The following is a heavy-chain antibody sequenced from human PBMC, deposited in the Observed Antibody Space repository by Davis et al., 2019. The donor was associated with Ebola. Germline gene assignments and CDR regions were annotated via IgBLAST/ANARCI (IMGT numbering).Heavy chain of an antibody. CDR1: GFTFSSYE. D-gene: IGHD3-9*01. CDR2: ISSSGRAT. Sequence: GESLKISCVASGFTFSSYEMNWVRQAPGKGLEWVSYISSSGRATYYADSVKGRFTISRENAKYSLDLQMNSLRAEETAAYYCARGSGYIEDSWFDSWGQGFLVTVSS. V-gene: IGHV3-48*03. CDR3: ARGSGYIEDSWFDS. J-gene: IGHJ5*01.